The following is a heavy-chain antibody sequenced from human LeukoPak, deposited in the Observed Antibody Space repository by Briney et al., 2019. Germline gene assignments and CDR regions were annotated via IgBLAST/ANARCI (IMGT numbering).Heavy chain of an antibody. CDR1: GGTFSSYA. Sequence: GASVKVSCKASGGTFSSYAISWVRQAPGQGLEWMGGIIPIFGAANYAQKFQGRVTITADESTSTAYMELSSLRSEDTAVYYCARDFRSHYFDYWGQGTLVTVSS. D-gene: IGHD3-10*01. CDR2: IIPIFGAA. CDR3: ARDFRSHYFDY. J-gene: IGHJ4*02. V-gene: IGHV1-69*13.